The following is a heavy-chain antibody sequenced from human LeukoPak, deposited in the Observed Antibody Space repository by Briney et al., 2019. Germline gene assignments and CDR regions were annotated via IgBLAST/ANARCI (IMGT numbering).Heavy chain of an antibody. V-gene: IGHV3-9*01. CDR1: GFTFDDYA. J-gene: IGHJ4*02. CDR3: AKSRVLYGDYSIDY. CDR2: ISWNSGSI. D-gene: IGHD4-17*01. Sequence: GGSLRLSCAASGFTFDDYAMHWVRQAPGNGLEWVSGISWNSGSIGYADSVKGRFTISRDNAKNSLYLQMNSLRAEDTALYYCAKSRVLYGDYSIDYWGQGTLVTVSS.